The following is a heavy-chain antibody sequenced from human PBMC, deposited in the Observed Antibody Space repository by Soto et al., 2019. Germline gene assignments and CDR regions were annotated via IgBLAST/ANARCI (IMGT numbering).Heavy chain of an antibody. J-gene: IGHJ4*02. D-gene: IGHD3-22*01. Sequence: GGSLRLSCAASGFTFSSYAMSWVRQAPGKGLEWVSAISGSGGSTYYADSVKGRFTISRDNSKNTLYLQMNSLRAEDTAVYYCAKDPPSIWYDSSGYYSHFDYWGQGTLVTVSS. V-gene: IGHV3-23*01. CDR2: ISGSGGST. CDR1: GFTFSSYA. CDR3: AKDPPSIWYDSSGYYSHFDY.